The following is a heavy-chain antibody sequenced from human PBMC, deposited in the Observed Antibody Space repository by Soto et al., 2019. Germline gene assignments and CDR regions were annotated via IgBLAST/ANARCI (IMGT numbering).Heavy chain of an antibody. J-gene: IGHJ4*02. D-gene: IGHD5-18*01. CDR3: ARGRDTAMVPFFDY. CDR1: GYTFTNYG. Sequence: ASVKVSCKASGYTFTNYGISWVRQAPGQGLEWMGWISAYNGNTNYAQKLQGRVTMTTDTSTSTAYMELRSLRSDDTAVYYCARGRDTAMVPFFDYWGQGTLVTVSS. V-gene: IGHV1-18*01. CDR2: ISAYNGNT.